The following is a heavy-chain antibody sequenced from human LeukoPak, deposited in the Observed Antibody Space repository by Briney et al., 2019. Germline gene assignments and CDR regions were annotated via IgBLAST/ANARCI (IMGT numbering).Heavy chain of an antibody. V-gene: IGHV3-21*01. CDR3: AGTTVTKGSCFDY. CDR1: GFTFSSYS. Sequence: PGGSLRLSCAASGFTFSSYSMNWVRQAPGKGLEWVSSISSSSSYIYYADSVKGRFTISRDNAKNSLYLQMNSLRAEDTAVYYCAGTTVTKGSCFDYWGQGTLVTVSS. J-gene: IGHJ4*02. D-gene: IGHD4-17*01. CDR2: ISSSSSYI.